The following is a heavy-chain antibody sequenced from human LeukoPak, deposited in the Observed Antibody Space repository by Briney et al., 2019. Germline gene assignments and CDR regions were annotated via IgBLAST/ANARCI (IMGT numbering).Heavy chain of an antibody. D-gene: IGHD5-18*01. V-gene: IGHV1-18*01. CDR2: ISAYNGNT. CDR3: ARGVDTAMVDYYYYYGMDV. CDR1: GYTFTSYG. J-gene: IGHJ6*02. Sequence: GASVKVSCKASGYTFTSYGISWVRQAPGQGLEWMGWISAYNGNTNYAQELQGRVTMTTDTSPSTAYMELRSLRSDDTAVYYCARGVDTAMVDYYYYYGMDVWGQGTTVTVSS.